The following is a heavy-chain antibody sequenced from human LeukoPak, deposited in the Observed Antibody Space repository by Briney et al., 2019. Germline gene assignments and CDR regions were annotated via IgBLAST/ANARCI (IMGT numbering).Heavy chain of an antibody. J-gene: IGHJ4*02. CDR3: ADSTTIFAVISFDY. CDR2: ISSDGSYK. V-gene: IGHV3-30*04. D-gene: IGHD3-3*01. CDR1: GFTFSSYA. Sequence: GGSLRLSCAASGFTFSSYAMHWVRQAPGKGLEWVAGISSDGSYKFYADSVTGRFTISRDNSENTLFLQMNSLRAEDTAVYYCADSTTIFAVISFDYWGQGTLVTVSS.